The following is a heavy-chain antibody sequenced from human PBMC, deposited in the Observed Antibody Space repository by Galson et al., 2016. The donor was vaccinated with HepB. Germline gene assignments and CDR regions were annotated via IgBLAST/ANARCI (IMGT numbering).Heavy chain of an antibody. J-gene: IGHJ4*02. CDR2: INPNNGDT. D-gene: IGHD3-3*01. Sequence: SVKVSCKASGYTFTGYYMHWVRQAPGQGLEWMGRINPNNGDTNYAQKFQGRVTMTRDTSISTAYMELSSLRSDDTAIYYCARDGTIFGVVISFDYWGQGTLVAVSS. CDR1: GYTFTGYY. CDR3: ARDGTIFGVVISFDY. V-gene: IGHV1-2*06.